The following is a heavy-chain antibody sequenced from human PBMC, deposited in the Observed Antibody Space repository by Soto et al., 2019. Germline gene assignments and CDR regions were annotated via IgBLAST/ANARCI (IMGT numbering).Heavy chain of an antibody. CDR2: INHSGST. V-gene: IGHV4-34*01. Sequence: QVQLQQWGAGLLKPSETLSLTCAVYGGSFSGYYWSWIRQPPGKGLEWIGEINHSGSTNYNPSLKGRVTISVDTSKNQFSLKLSSVTAADTAVYYCASTAYYDILTGYYSERGYFDYWGQGTLVTVSS. CDR1: GGSFSGYY. D-gene: IGHD3-9*01. CDR3: ASTAYYDILTGYYSERGYFDY. J-gene: IGHJ4*02.